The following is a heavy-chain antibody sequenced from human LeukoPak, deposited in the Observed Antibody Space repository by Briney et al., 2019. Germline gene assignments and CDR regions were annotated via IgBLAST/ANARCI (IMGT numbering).Heavy chain of an antibody. V-gene: IGHV3-30*18. CDR3: AKAWPRRAFDI. Sequence: GGSLRLSCAASGFTFNSYGMHWVRQAPGKGLEWVAVIPYDGSNKYYADSVKGRFTISRDNSKNTLYLQMNSLRAEDTAVYYCAKAWPRRAFDIWGQGTMVTVSS. D-gene: IGHD5-24*01. CDR1: GFTFNSYG. CDR2: IPYDGSNK. J-gene: IGHJ3*02.